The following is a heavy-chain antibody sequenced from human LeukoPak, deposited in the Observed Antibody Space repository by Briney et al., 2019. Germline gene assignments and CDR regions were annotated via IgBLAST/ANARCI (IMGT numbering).Heavy chain of an antibody. V-gene: IGHV3-20*04. D-gene: IGHD3-10*01. Sequence: PGGSLRLSCAASGFTFDDYGMSWVRQAPGRGLEWVSGINWNGGTRGYADSVKGRFTISRDNAKNSLYLQMNSLRAEDTAVYYCARDRYYGSGSYFDYWGQGTLVTVSS. CDR2: INWNGGTR. CDR1: GFTFDDYG. CDR3: ARDRYYGSGSYFDY. J-gene: IGHJ4*02.